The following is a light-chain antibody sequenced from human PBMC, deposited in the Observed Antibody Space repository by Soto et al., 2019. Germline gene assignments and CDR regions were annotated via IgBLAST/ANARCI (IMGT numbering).Light chain of an antibody. CDR2: GAS. Sequence: IVVTNYPTALPLSPGDTATLSCRASQTVSNYLTWYQQKPGQAPRLLICGASSRATGIPDRFSGSGSGTDFTLTSSRLEPEDFAVYYWQQYGSSRRTFGQGTKVDIK. J-gene: IGKJ1*01. CDR3: QQYGSSRRT. V-gene: IGKV3-20*01. CDR1: QTVSNY.